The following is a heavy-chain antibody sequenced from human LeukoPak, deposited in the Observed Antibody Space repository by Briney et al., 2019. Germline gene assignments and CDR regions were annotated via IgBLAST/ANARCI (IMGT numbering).Heavy chain of an antibody. V-gene: IGHV3-23*01. Sequence: PGGSLRLSCTVSGVTFSSYAMSWDRQAPGKGLEWVSSITGSGGSTYYADSVNGRFTISRDNSKNTLYLQMNSLIVEDTAVYYCARNGLRYFDWLLWEWGPGTLVTVSS. CDR3: ARNGLRYFDWLLWE. D-gene: IGHD3-9*01. J-gene: IGHJ4*02. CDR2: ITGSGGST. CDR1: GVTFSSYA.